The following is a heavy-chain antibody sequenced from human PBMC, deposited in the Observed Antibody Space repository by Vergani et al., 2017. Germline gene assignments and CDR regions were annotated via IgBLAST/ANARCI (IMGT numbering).Heavy chain of an antibody. D-gene: IGHD2-21*01. J-gene: IGHJ6*03. CDR3: ATVVSGYYYYMDV. CDR2: ISSSSSYI. Sequence: EVQLVESGGGLVKPGGSLRLSCAASGFTFSSYSMNWVRQAPGKGLEWVSSISSSSSYIYYADSVKGRFTISRDNSKNTLYLQMNSLRAEDTAVYYCATVVSGYYYYMDVWGKGTTVTVSS. CDR1: GFTFSSYS. V-gene: IGHV3-21*04.